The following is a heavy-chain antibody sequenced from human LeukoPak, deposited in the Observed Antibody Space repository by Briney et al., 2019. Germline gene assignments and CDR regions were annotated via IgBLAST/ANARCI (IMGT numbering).Heavy chain of an antibody. D-gene: IGHD5-12*01. J-gene: IGHJ3*02. V-gene: IGHV4-34*01. CDR3: ARTDRYSGYDFWAFDI. CDR1: GGSFSGYY. Sequence: SETLSLTCAVYGGSFSGYYWSWIRQPPGKGLEWIGEINHSGSTNYNPSLKSRVTISVDTSKNQFSLKLSSVTAADTAVYYCARTDRYSGYDFWAFDIWGQGTMVTVSS. CDR2: INHSGST.